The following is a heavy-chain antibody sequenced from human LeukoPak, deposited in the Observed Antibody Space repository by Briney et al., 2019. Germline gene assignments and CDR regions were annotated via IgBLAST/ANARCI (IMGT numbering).Heavy chain of an antibody. V-gene: IGHV3-66*01. D-gene: IGHD3-10*01. CDR3: ARDGSAVANDAFDI. CDR1: GFTVSSNY. J-gene: IGHJ3*02. Sequence: GGSLRLSRAASGFTVSSNYMSWVRQAPGKGLEWVSVIYSGGSTYYADSVKGRFTISRDNSKNTLYLQMNSLRAEDTAVYYCARDGSAVANDAFDIWGQGTMVTVSS. CDR2: IYSGGST.